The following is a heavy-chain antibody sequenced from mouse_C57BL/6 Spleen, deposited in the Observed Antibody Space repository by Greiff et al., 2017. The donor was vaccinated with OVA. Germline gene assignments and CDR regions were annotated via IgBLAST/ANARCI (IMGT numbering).Heavy chain of an antibody. V-gene: IGHV1-18*01. Sequence: VQLQQSGPELVKPGASVKLPCKASGYTFTDYNMDWVQQSHGKSLEWIGDINPNNGGTIYHQKFKGKATLTVDKSSSTAYMERRSLTYEDTAVYYCARGGFDYWGKGTTLTVSS. CDR3: ARGGFDY. J-gene: IGHJ2*01. CDR1: GYTFTDYN. CDR2: INPNNGGT.